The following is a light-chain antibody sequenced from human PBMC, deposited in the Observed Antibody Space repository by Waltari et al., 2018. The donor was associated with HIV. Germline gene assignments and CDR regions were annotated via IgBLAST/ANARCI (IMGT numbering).Light chain of an antibody. CDR3: ATWDNRLTTVL. V-gene: IGLV1-51*01. CDR1: SSNVGASY. J-gene: IGLJ2*01. Sequence: QSVLTQPPSVSAAPGQKVTISCSGGSSNVGASYVSWYQQLPGAAPKLLIFDDVQRPSGIPDRFSGSKSGTSATLGITGLQTGDEADYYCATWDNRLTTVLFGGGTKLTVL. CDR2: DDV.